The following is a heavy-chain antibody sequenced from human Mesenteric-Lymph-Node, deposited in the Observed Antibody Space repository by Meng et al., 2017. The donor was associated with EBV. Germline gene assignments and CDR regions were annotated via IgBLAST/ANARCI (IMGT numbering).Heavy chain of an antibody. CDR2: INAGNANT. J-gene: IGHJ4*02. D-gene: IGHD6-19*01. CDR1: GYTFTSYS. Sequence: QVHLVQAGAGVKKPGASVKVSCKASGYTFTSYSMHWVRQAPGQRLEWMGWINAGNANTKYSQKFQDRVTITMDTSASTAYMELSSLRSEDTAMYYCAREPGSSGWNYFNSWGQGTLVTVSS. V-gene: IGHV1-3*01. CDR3: AREPGSSGWNYFNS.